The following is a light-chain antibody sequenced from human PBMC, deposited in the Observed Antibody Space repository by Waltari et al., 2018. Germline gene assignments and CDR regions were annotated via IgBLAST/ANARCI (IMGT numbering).Light chain of an antibody. CDR2: EVS. CDR1: SSDVGGYNY. CDR3: SSYTSSSTLWV. V-gene: IGLV2-14*01. J-gene: IGLJ3*02. Sequence: QSALTQPASVSGSPGQSITISCTGPSSDVGGYNYVSRYQQHPGKAPKLMIYEVSNRPSGVSNRFSGSKSGNTASLTISGLQAEDEADYYCSSYTSSSTLWVFGGGTKLTVL.